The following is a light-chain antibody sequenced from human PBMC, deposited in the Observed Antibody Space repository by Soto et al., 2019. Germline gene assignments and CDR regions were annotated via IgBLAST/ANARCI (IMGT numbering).Light chain of an antibody. Sequence: QSALTQPPSASGSPGQSVTISCTGTSSDVAGYNYVSWYQQRPGKAPKLMIYEGTQRPSGVPDRFSGSKSGSTASLTVSGLQAEDEADYYCSSYAGSNTVVFGGGTKLTVL. CDR1: SSDVAGYNY. V-gene: IGLV2-8*01. J-gene: IGLJ2*01. CDR3: SSYAGSNTVV. CDR2: EGT.